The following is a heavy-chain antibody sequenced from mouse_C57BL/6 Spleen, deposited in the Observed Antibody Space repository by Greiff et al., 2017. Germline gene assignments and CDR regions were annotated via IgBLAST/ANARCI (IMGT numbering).Heavy chain of an antibody. V-gene: IGHV1-76*01. CDR2: IYPGSGNT. D-gene: IGHD3-3*01. CDR1: GYTFTDYY. Sequence: VQLQESGAELVRPGASVKLSCKASGYTFTDYYINWVKQRPGQGLEWIARIYPGSGNTYYNEKFKGKATLTAEKSSSTAYMQLSSLTSEDSAVYFCATKGREEAMDYWGQGTSVTVSS. J-gene: IGHJ4*01. CDR3: ATKGREEAMDY.